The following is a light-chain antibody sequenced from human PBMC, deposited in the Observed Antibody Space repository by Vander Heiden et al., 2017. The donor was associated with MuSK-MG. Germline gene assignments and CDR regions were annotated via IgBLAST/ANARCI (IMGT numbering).Light chain of an antibody. J-gene: IGKJ2*01. CDR1: QGINNR. CDR2: AAS. V-gene: IGKV1-27*01. Sequence: IQMTQSPSSLSASVGDRVTITCRASQGINNRLAWYQQKPGEVPKLLIHAASTLQSGVPSRFSGSGSGTDFTLTITSLQPEDVATYYCQKYNDAPYTFGQGTKLEIK. CDR3: QKYNDAPYT.